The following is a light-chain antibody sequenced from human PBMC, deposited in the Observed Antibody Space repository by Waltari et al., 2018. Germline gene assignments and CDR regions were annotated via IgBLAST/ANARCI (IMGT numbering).Light chain of an antibody. J-gene: IGLJ3*02. CDR3: STWDYSLSAWV. CDR1: SNNIGSYA. CDR2: GS. Sequence: QSALTQEASVSGTVGQKVTLSCTGNSNNIGSYAVDWYQQISHGAPKIVMVGSSLPSGIPDRFSGSKSGTTASLTISVLQPEDEADYYCSTWDYSLSAWVFGGGTKLTVL. V-gene: IGLV1-36*01.